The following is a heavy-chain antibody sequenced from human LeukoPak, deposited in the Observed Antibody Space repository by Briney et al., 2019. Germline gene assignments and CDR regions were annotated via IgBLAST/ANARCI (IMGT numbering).Heavy chain of an antibody. CDR2: INPNSGGT. CDR3: ARIGSYYTRMFDY. V-gene: IGHV1-2*02. CDR1: GYTFTGYY. D-gene: IGHD3-10*01. J-gene: IGHJ4*02. Sequence: ASVKVSCKASGYTFTGYYMHWVRQAPGQGLEWMGWINPNSGGTNYAQKFQGRVTTTRDTSISTAYMELSRLRSDDTAVYYCARIGSYYTRMFDYWGQGTLVTVSS.